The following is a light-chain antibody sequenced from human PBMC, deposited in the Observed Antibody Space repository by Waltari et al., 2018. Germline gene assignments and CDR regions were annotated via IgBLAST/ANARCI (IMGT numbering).Light chain of an antibody. CDR1: SDINVGSYN. Sequence: QPVLTQPPSSSASPGESARLTCTLPSDINVGSYNIYWYQPNPGSPPRYLLYYYSDSDKGQGSGVPSRFSGSKDASANTGILLISGLQSEDEADYYCMIWPSNGLGVFGGGTKLTVL. V-gene: IGLV5-37*01. CDR2: YYSDSDK. J-gene: IGLJ2*01. CDR3: MIWPSNGLGV.